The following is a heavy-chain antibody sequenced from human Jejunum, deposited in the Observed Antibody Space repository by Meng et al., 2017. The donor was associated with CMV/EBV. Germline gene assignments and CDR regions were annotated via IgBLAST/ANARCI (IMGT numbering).Heavy chain of an antibody. CDR2: IYYSGGA. CDR3: GRVNGDFYYGMDV. V-gene: IGHV4-59*01. CDR1: NGSISSYY. J-gene: IGHJ6*02. D-gene: IGHD4-17*01. Sequence: VSNGSISSYYWSWIRQAPGKGLEWIGYIYYSGGAHYNPSLQSRVTMSVDRSKNHFSLKVRSVTAADTAVYYCGRVNGDFYYGMDVWGQGTTVTVSS.